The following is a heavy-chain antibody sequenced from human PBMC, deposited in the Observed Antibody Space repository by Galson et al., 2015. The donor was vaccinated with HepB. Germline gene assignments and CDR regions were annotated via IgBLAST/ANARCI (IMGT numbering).Heavy chain of an antibody. CDR3: TRAPTYYFDSSGYRSWFDP. J-gene: IGHJ5*02. D-gene: IGHD3-22*01. V-gene: IGHV1-2*06. CDR1: GYTFTDYY. CDR2: INPNSGGT. Sequence: SVKVSCKASGYTFTDYYIHWVRQAPGQGLEWMGRINPNSGGTNYAQKFQGRVTMTRDTSISTAFMELSSLSSDDTAIYYCTRAPTYYFDSSGYRSWFDPWGQGTLVIVSS.